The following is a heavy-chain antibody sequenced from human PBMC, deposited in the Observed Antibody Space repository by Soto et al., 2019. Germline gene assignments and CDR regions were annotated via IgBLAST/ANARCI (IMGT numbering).Heavy chain of an antibody. CDR3: AREPDYGEAMEV. V-gene: IGHV3-33*01. CDR1: GFTFSSYA. J-gene: IGHJ6*02. CDR2: IWYDGSNK. D-gene: IGHD4-17*01. Sequence: QVQLVESGGGVVQPGRSLRLSCTASGFTFSSYAMHWVRQAPGKGLEWVAVIWYDGSNKYYSDSLKGRLTTSRDNSKNTLYLQVNSLRAEDTAVYYCAREPDYGEAMEVWGQGTRVTVSS.